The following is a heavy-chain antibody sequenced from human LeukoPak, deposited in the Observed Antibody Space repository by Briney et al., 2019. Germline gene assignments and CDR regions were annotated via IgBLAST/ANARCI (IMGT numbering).Heavy chain of an antibody. CDR1: GFTFSSYE. V-gene: IGHV3-23*01. J-gene: IGHJ4*02. D-gene: IGHD3-10*01. CDR3: ARWFGEPPNFDY. Sequence: GGSLRLSCAASGFTFSSYEMNWVRQAPGKGLEWVSAISGGGGDTFYADSVKGRFSISRDNSKNRVFLQMNSLRAEDTAMYYCARWFGEPPNFDYWGQGTLVTVSS. CDR2: ISGGGGDT.